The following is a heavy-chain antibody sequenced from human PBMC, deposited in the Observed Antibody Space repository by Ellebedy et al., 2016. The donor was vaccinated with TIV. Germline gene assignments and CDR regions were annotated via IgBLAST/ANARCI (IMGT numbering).Heavy chain of an antibody. Sequence: ASVKVSXXASGYIFTSYGISWVRQAPGQGLEWMGWISAYNGNTYYAQNLQARVTMTTDTSTSTAYMELRSLGSDDTAVYYCARGGNNDIVVLKALSYYYYGMDVWGQGTTVTVSS. J-gene: IGHJ6*02. V-gene: IGHV1-18*01. CDR3: ARGGNNDIVVLKALSYYYYGMDV. CDR1: GYIFTSYG. CDR2: ISAYNGNT. D-gene: IGHD2-2*01.